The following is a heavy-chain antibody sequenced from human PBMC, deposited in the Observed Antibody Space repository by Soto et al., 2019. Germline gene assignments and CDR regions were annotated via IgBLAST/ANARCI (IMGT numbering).Heavy chain of an antibody. CDR3: ARDGSRAWYYYGMDV. D-gene: IGHD5-12*01. J-gene: IGHJ6*02. V-gene: IGHV4-34*12. CDR2: IFYSGST. Sequence: SETLSLTCAVYGGSFSGYYWGWIRQPPGKGLEWIGSIFYSGSTYYNPSLKSRVTISVDTSKNQFSLKLSSVTAADTAVYYCARDGSRAWYYYGMDVWGQGTTVTVSS. CDR1: GGSFSGYY.